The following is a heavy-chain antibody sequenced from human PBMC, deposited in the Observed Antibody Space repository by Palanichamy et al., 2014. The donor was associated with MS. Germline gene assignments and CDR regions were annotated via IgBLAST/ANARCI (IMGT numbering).Heavy chain of an antibody. Sequence: QVQLVEVWGRAVVQPGRSLRLSCAASGFTFSNYGMHWVRQAPGKGLEWVAVIWYDGSNKYYADSVKGRFTISRDNSKNTLYLQMNSLRAEDTAVYYCARDIGGPRYCSSTSCPGVGYYWGQGTLVTVSS. CDR2: IWYDGSNK. V-gene: IGHV3-33*01. J-gene: IGHJ4*02. D-gene: IGHD2-2*01. CDR3: ARDIGGPRYCSSTSCPGVGYY. CDR1: GFTFSNYG.